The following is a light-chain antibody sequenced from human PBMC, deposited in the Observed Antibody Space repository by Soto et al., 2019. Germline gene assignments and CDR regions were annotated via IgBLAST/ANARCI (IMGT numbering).Light chain of an antibody. J-gene: IGLJ1*01. CDR2: EVS. CDR1: SSDVGGYNY. V-gene: IGLV2-14*01. CDR3: SSYTSSSTRV. Sequence: PASVSGSPGQSITISCTGTSSDVGGYNYVSWYQQHPGKAPKLMIYEVSNRPSGVSNRFSGSKSGNTASLTISGLQAEDDGDYYCSSYTSSSTRVFGTGTKVTVL.